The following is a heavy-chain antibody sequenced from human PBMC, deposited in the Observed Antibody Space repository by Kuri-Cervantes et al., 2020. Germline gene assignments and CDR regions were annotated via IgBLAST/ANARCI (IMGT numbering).Heavy chain of an antibody. Sequence: ASVKVSCKASGYTFTGYYMHWVRQAPGQVLEWMGWINPNSGGTNYAQKFQGRVTMTRDTSISTAYMELSRLRSDDTAVYYCARDILWFGELLTYYYGMDVWGQGTTVTVSS. CDR2: INPNSGGT. D-gene: IGHD3-10*01. V-gene: IGHV1-2*02. J-gene: IGHJ6*02. CDR3: ARDILWFGELLTYYYGMDV. CDR1: GYTFTGYY.